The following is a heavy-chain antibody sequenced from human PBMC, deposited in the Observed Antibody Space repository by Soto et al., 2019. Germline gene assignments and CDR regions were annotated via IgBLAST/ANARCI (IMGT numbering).Heavy chain of an antibody. V-gene: IGHV4-59*01. J-gene: IGHJ5*02. CDR2: IYYSGST. Sequence: SETLSLTCTVSGGSIGSYYWSWIRQPPGKGLEWIGYIYYSGSTNYNPSLKSRVTISVDTSKNQFSLKLSSVTAADTAVYYCARAGTTMVRGVISGWFDPWAQGTLVTVSS. CDR1: GGSIGSYY. D-gene: IGHD3-10*01. CDR3: ARAGTTMVRGVISGWFDP.